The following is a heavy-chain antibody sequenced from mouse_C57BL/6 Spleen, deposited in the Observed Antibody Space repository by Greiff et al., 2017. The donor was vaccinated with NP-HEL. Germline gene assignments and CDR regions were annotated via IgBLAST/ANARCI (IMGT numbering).Heavy chain of an antibody. D-gene: IGHD2-1*01. V-gene: IGHV1-82*01. CDR3: ARDEDYGNSYYFDY. J-gene: IGHJ2*01. CDR2: IYPGDGDT. Sequence: QVQLQQSGPELVKPGASVKISCKASGYAFSSSWMNWVKQRPGKGLEWIGRIYPGDGDTNYNGQFKGKATLTADKSSSTAYMQLSSLTSEDSAVYFCARDEDYGNSYYFDYWGQGTTLTVSS. CDR1: GYAFSSSW.